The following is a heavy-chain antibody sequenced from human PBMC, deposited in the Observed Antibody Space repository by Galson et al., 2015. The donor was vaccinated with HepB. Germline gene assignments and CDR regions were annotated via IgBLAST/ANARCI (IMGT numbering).Heavy chain of an antibody. J-gene: IGHJ4*02. CDR2: INPNSGGT. CDR3: ARAGTPSWLRAGSYFDY. CDR1: GYTFTGYY. Sequence: SVKVSCKASGYTFTGYYMHWVRQAPGQGLEWVGRINPNSGGTNYAQKFQGRVTMTRDTSISTAYMELSRLRSDDTAVYYCARAGTPSWLRAGSYFDYWGQGTLVTVSS. V-gene: IGHV1-2*06. D-gene: IGHD5-12*01.